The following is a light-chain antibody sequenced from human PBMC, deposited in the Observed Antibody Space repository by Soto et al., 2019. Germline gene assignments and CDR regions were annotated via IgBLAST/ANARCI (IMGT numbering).Light chain of an antibody. CDR1: SSNVGGYNY. V-gene: IGLV2-14*01. CDR3: SSYTSSSTVV. Sequence: QSALTQPASVSGSPGQSITISCTGSSSNVGGYNYVSWYQHHPGKAPKLLIYEVTNRPSGVSTRFSGSKSANTASLTISGLQAEDEGDFYCSSYTSSSTVVFGTGTKVTVL. CDR2: EVT. J-gene: IGLJ1*01.